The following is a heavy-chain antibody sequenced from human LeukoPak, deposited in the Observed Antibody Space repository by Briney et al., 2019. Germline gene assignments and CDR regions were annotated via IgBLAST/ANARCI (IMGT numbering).Heavy chain of an antibody. J-gene: IGHJ1*01. CDR3: ASQTSRKYFQN. CDR2: MDYSGST. Sequence: SETLSLTCTVSGGSISSYYWGWIRQPPGKGLEWIGSMDYSGSTYQNPALKSRVTISVDTSKNQFSLKLSSVTAADTAVYYCASQTSRKYFQNWGQGTLVTVSS. CDR1: GGSISSYY. V-gene: IGHV4-39*01. D-gene: IGHD2-2*01.